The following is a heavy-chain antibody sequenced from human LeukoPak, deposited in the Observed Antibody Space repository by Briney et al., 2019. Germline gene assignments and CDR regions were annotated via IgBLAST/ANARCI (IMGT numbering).Heavy chain of an antibody. V-gene: IGHV4-59*01. D-gene: IGHD3-10*01. J-gene: IGHJ4*02. CDR2: IHYTGST. Sequence: SETLSLTCTVSGGSISSYYWSWIRQSPGKGLECIGYIHYTGSTNYNPSLKSRVTISVETSKNQFSLKLSSVTAADTAVYYCARVRYYYGSGSYYNPFDYWGQGTLVTVSS. CDR1: GGSISSYY. CDR3: ARVRYYYGSGSYYNPFDY.